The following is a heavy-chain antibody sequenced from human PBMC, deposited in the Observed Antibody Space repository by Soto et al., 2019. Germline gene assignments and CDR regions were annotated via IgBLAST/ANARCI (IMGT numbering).Heavy chain of an antibody. D-gene: IGHD2-2*01. Sequence: EVQMLESGGGLVQPGGSLRLSCAASGFTFNTYAMSWVRQAPGKGLEWVSGISASGDGTYYAHSVKGRFTVSRDNSRNTLYLQMSNLRAEDTAIYYCAKEGVVVPTLGWFDAWGQGTLVTVSS. CDR2: ISASGDGT. CDR3: AKEGVVVPTLGWFDA. V-gene: IGHV3-23*01. CDR1: GFTFNTYA. J-gene: IGHJ5*02.